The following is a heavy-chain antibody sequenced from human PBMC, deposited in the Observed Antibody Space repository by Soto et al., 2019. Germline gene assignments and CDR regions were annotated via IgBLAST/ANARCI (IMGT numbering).Heavy chain of an antibody. J-gene: IGHJ4*02. CDR1: GGSMSSLKYN. CDR2: IYNAETS. CDR3: AKGRILTGSDLTRRDYLDF. V-gene: IGHV4-30-4*01. Sequence: QVLFQESGPGLVKPSQTLSLTCTVSGGSMSSLKYNWNWIRQSPGKGLERIGNIYNAETSYYNPSLSSRVTISVDTSKNQLALKLTSVTAAHTAVYYCAKGRILTGSDLTRRDYLDFWGQGTLVTVSS. D-gene: IGHD3-9*01.